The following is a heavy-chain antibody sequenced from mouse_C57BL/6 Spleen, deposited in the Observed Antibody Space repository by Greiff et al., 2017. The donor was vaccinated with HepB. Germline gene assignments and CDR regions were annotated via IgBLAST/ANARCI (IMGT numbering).Heavy chain of an antibody. D-gene: IGHD1-1*01. CDR3: ARGDTTEYYFDY. CDR2: IDPSDSYT. Sequence: QVQLQQPGAELVKPGASVKLSCKASGYTFTSYWMQWVKQRPGQGLEWIGEIDPSDSYTNYNQKFKGKATLTVDTSSSTAYMQLSSLTSEDSAVYYCARGDTTEYYFDYWGQGTTPTVSS. CDR1: GYTFTSYW. J-gene: IGHJ2*01. V-gene: IGHV1-50*01.